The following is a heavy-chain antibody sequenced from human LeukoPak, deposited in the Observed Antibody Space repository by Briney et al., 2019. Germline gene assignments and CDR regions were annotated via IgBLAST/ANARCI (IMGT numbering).Heavy chain of an antibody. Sequence: GGSLRLSCAASGFTFSSYSMNWVRQAPGEGLEWVSSISSSSSYIYYADSVKGRFTISRDNAKNSLYLQMNSLRAEDTAVYYCATLITMVRGVIQPFFDYWGQGTLVTVSS. CDR1: GFTFSSYS. J-gene: IGHJ4*02. CDR2: ISSSSSYI. V-gene: IGHV3-21*01. D-gene: IGHD3-10*01. CDR3: ATLITMVRGVIQPFFDY.